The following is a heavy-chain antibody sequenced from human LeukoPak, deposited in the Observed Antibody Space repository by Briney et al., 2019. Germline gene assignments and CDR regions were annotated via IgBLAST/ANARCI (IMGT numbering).Heavy chain of an antibody. Sequence: SVKVSCKASGGTFSSYAISWVRQAPGQGLEWMGGIIPIFGTANYAQKLQGRVTMTTDTSTSTAYMELRSLRSDDTAVYYCARDLPMVRGVMDYWGQGTLVTVSS. CDR1: GGTFSSYA. J-gene: IGHJ4*02. V-gene: IGHV1-69*05. CDR3: ARDLPMVRGVMDY. CDR2: IIPIFGTA. D-gene: IGHD3-10*01.